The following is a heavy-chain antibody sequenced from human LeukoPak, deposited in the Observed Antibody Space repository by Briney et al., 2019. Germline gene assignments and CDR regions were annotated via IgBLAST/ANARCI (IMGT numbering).Heavy chain of an antibody. CDR3: ARDLVTVTKGIDI. CDR2: TWYFGST. D-gene: IGHD4-17*01. J-gene: IGHJ3*02. CDR1: GGSISSHY. Sequence: PSETLSLTCTVTGGSISSHYWGWLRQPPGEGLEWIGNTWYFGSTNYNPSLKSRVTISIDTSRNQFSLRLSSVTAADTAVYYCARDLVTVTKGIDIWGQGTMVSVSS. V-gene: IGHV4-59*11.